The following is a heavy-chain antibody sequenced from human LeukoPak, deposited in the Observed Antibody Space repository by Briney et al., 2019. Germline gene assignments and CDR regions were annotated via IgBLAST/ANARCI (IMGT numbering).Heavy chain of an antibody. J-gene: IGHJ6*02. Sequence: QTGGSLRLSCAASGFIVSNYYMNWVRQAPGKGLECVSVIYNGGATYYADSVKGRFTISRDDSKNTAYLQMNSLKTEDTAMYYCARHVEPYYYYAMDVWGQGTTVTVS. V-gene: IGHV3-66*04. D-gene: IGHD5-24*01. CDR1: GFIVSNYY. CDR2: IYNGGAT. CDR3: ARHVEPYYYYAMDV.